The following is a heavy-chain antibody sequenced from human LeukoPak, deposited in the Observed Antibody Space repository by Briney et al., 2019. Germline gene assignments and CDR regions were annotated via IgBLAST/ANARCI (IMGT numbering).Heavy chain of an antibody. J-gene: IGHJ5*02. CDR1: GGSISSYY. D-gene: IGHD6-13*01. CDR2: IYSSGST. Sequence: PSETLSLTCTVSGGSISSYYWSWIRQSAGKGLEWIGRIYSSGSTNYNPSLKSRVTMSIDTSKNQCSLNLSSVTAADTAMYYCAKGGSSWYNWFDAWGQGTLVTVSS. V-gene: IGHV4-4*07. CDR3: AKGGSSWYNWFDA.